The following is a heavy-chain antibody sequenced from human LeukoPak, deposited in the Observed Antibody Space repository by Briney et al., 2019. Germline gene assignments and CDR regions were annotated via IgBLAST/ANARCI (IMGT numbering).Heavy chain of an antibody. Sequence: PSQTLSLTCTVSGGSISSGDYYWSWIRQPPGQGLEWIGYIYYSGSTYYNPSLKSRVTISVDTSKNQFSLKLSSVTAADTAVYYCARDRMVRGVTDWYFDLWGRGTLVTVSS. CDR3: ARDRMVRGVTDWYFDL. D-gene: IGHD3-10*01. J-gene: IGHJ2*01. CDR2: IYYSGST. CDR1: GGSISSGDYY. V-gene: IGHV4-30-4*01.